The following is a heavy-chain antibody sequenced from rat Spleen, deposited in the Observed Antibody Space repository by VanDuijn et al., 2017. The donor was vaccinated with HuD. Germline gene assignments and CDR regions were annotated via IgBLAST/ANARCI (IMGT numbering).Heavy chain of an antibody. CDR3: ARGGGIDY. J-gene: IGHJ2*01. V-gene: IGHV5-46*01. CDR1: GFTFSSFP. D-gene: IGHD1-11*01. CDR2: ISTGGGNT. Sequence: EVQLVESGGGLVQPGRSMKLSCAASGFTFSSFPMAWVRQAPAQGLEWVASISTGGGNTYYRDSVKGRFTIARDNAKSTLYLQMDSLRSENTATYYCARGGGIDYWGQGVMVTVAA.